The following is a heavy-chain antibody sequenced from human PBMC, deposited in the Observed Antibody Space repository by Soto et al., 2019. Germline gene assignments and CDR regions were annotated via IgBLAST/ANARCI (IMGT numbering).Heavy chain of an antibody. J-gene: IGHJ6*02. CDR2: ISYDGSNK. D-gene: IGHD3-3*01. CDR1: GFTFSSYG. CDR3: AKDIEYYDFWSGYDYYYYGMDV. Sequence: QVQLVESGGGVVQPGRSLRLSCAASGFTFSSYGMHWVRQAPGKGLEWVAVISYDGSNKYYADSVKGRFTISRDNSKNTLYLQMNSLRAEDTAVYYCAKDIEYYDFWSGYDYYYYGMDVWGQGTTVTVSS. V-gene: IGHV3-30*18.